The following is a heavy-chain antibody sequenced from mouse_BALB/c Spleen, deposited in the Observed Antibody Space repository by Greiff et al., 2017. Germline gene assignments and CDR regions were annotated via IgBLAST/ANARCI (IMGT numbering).Heavy chain of an antibody. CDR1: GYSITSDYA. Sequence: VQLQQSGPGLVKPSQSLSLTCTVTGYSITSDYAWNWIRQFPGNKLEWMGYISYSGSTSYNPSLKSRISITRDTSKNQFFLQLNSVTTEDTATYYCARSGWDGSYYAMDYWGQGTSVTVSS. CDR3: ARSGWDGSYYAMDY. V-gene: IGHV3-2*02. CDR2: ISYSGST. J-gene: IGHJ4*01. D-gene: IGHD4-1*01.